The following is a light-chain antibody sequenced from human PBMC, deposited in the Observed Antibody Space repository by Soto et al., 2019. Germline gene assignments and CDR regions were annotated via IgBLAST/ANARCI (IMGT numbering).Light chain of an antibody. CDR1: QSISSW. V-gene: IGKV1-5*01. CDR3: QQANSPLT. Sequence: DIQMTQSPSTLSASVGDRVTITCRASQSISSWLAWYQQKPGKAPKLLIYDASSLQSGVPSRFSGSGSGTDFTLTISSLQPEDFATYYCQQANSPLTFGGGTKVDIK. J-gene: IGKJ4*01. CDR2: DAS.